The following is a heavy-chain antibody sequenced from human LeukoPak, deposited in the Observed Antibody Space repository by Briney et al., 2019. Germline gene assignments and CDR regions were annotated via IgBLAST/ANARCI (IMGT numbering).Heavy chain of an antibody. V-gene: IGHV3-30-3*01. J-gene: IGHJ5*02. CDR2: ISYDGSNK. Sequence: PGGSLRLSCAASGFTFSRYWMHWVRQAPGKGLEWVAVISYDGSNKYYADSVKGRFTISRDNSKNTLYLQMNSLRAEDTAVYYCARDSGILPDPWGQGTLVTVSS. D-gene: IGHD3-9*01. CDR3: ARDSGILPDP. CDR1: GFTFSRYW.